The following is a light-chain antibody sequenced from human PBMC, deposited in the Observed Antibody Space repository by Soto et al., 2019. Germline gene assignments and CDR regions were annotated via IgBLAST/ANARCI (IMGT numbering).Light chain of an antibody. CDR2: NDN. V-gene: IGLV2-14*01. CDR3: SSFTSSTTYG. CDR1: SSDVGKYNY. J-gene: IGLJ1*01. Sequence: QSVLTQSASVSGSPGQSITNSCTGTSSDVGKYNYVSWYQQHPGEVHKLINYNDNNRPSGVSNRFSGSKSGNTASLTISGLQAEDEADYYCSSFTSSTTYGFGTGTKVTVL.